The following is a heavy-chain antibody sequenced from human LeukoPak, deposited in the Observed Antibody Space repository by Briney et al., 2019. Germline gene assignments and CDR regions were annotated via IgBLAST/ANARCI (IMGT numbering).Heavy chain of an antibody. J-gene: IGHJ4*02. CDR1: GFTFTSYA. V-gene: IGHV3-23*01. D-gene: IGHD1-14*01. Sequence: GGSLRLSCAASGFTFTSYAMSWVRQAPGKGLEWVSGISSSAASTYYADSVKGRFTISRDNSKNTLYLQMNSLRAEDTALYYCAKGHHEPDYWGRGALVTVSP. CDR2: ISSSAAST. CDR3: AKGHHEPDY.